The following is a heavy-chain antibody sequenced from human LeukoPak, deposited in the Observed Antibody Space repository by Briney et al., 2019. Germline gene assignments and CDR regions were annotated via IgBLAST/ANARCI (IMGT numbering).Heavy chain of an antibody. CDR2: ISPASNTI. CDR1: GFTFSDYY. CDR3: ARDRPNILGLDP. D-gene: IGHD2/OR15-2a*01. V-gene: IGHV3-11*04. J-gene: IGHJ5*02. Sequence: GGSLRLSCAASGFTFSDYYMSWIRQAPGKGLEWISYISPASNTIYYADSVKGRFTISRDNAKNSVFLQMSSLRDEDTAVYYCARDRPNILGLDPWGQGTLVTVSS.